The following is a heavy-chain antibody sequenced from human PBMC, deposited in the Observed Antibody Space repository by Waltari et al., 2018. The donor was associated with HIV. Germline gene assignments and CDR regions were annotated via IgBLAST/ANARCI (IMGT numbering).Heavy chain of an antibody. V-gene: IGHV3-74*01. CDR3: ARASHYIEFSTFDGDYYFDF. CDR1: GFSVRNHW. Sequence: VQLVESGGGSIKTGGSLRLSCAASGFSVRNHWMDWVRQGPGKGLVWGARINSDGGSRNYADAVKGRFVISRDNARNTVYLQLNNLKVEDTAVYFCARASHYIEFSTFDGDYYFDFWGRGTRVAVSS. J-gene: IGHJ4*02. D-gene: IGHD3-3*02. CDR2: INSDGGSR.